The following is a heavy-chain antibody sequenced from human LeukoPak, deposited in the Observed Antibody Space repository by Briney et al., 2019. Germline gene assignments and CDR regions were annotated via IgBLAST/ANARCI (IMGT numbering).Heavy chain of an antibody. D-gene: IGHD2-2*01. Sequence: GGSLRLSCAASGFSFDSYGMHWVRQAPGKGLEWVATIWYDGTNKYYADSVKGRFTISRDNSKNTIYLQMNSLRGEDTAVYYCAKGYQLLSSNPYYFDCWGQGTLVTVSS. J-gene: IGHJ4*02. CDR2: IWYDGTNK. CDR1: GFSFDSYG. V-gene: IGHV3-33*06. CDR3: AKGYQLLSSNPYYFDC.